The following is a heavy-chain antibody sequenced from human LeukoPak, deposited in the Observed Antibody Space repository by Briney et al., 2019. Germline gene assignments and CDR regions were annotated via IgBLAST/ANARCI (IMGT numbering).Heavy chain of an antibody. V-gene: IGHV4-4*07. CDR3: ARDGCGGSCFHYYYYYMDV. J-gene: IGHJ6*03. CDR1: GGSISSYY. Sequence: PSETLSLTCTVSGGSISSYYWSWIRQPAGKGLEGIGRISTIGITNYNPSLNSRVTISIDTSKNQFSLKLSSVTAADTAVYYCARDGCGGSCFHYYYYYMDVWGKGTTVTISS. D-gene: IGHD2-15*01. CDR2: ISTIGIT.